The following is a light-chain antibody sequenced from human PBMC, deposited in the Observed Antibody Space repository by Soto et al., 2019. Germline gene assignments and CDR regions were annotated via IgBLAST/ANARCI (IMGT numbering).Light chain of an antibody. CDR1: SSDVGGYTY. CDR3: SSYTSSSTLYV. Sequence: QSALTQPASVSGYPRQSITISCTRASSDVGGYTYVSWYQQHPGKAPKLIIYAVNNRPSGVSHRFSGSKSGNTASLTISGLPAEDEADYYCSSYTSSSTLYVFGTGTKVTVL. J-gene: IGLJ1*01. V-gene: IGLV2-14*01. CDR2: AVN.